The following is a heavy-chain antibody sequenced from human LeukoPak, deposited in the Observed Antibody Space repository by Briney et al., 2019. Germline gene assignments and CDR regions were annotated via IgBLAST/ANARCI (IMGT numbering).Heavy chain of an antibody. CDR3: AGYGGNRFDY. D-gene: IGHD4-23*01. V-gene: IGHV4-61*02. CDR2: IYTSGST. CDR1: GGSISSGSYY. Sequence: SETLSLTCTVSGGSISSGSYYWGWLRQPAGRGREWIGRIYTSGSTNNNPSLKSRVTISGDTSKNQFSLKLSSVTAADTAVYYCAGYGGNRFDYWGQGTLVTVSS. J-gene: IGHJ4*02.